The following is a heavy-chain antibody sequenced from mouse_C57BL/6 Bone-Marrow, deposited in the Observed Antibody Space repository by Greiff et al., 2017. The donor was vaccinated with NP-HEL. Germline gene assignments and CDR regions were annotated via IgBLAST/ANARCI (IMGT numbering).Heavy chain of an antibody. CDR1: GFTFSSYG. V-gene: IGHV5-6*01. D-gene: IGHD2-3*01. CDR3: ASFYDHYYYAMDY. CDR2: ISSGGSYT. Sequence: EVQLQESGGDLVKPGGSLKLSCAASGFTFSSYGMSWVRQTPDKRLEWVATISSGGSYTYYPDSVKGRFTISRDNAKNTLYLQMSSLKSEDTAMYYCASFYDHYYYAMDYWGQGTSVTVSS. J-gene: IGHJ4*01.